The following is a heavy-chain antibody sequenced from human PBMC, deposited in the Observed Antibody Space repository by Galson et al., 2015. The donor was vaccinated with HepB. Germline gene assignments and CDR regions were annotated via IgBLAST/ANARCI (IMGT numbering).Heavy chain of an antibody. CDR3: AREQNGIAVAGDLGY. Sequence: CAISGDSVSSNSAAWNWIRQSPSRGLEWLGRTYYRSKWYNDYAVSVKSRITISPDTSKNQFSLQLNSVTPEDTAVYYCAREQNGIAVAGDLGYWGQGTLVTVSS. CDR1: GDSVSSNSAA. D-gene: IGHD6-19*01. J-gene: IGHJ4*02. V-gene: IGHV6-1*01. CDR2: TYYRSKWYN.